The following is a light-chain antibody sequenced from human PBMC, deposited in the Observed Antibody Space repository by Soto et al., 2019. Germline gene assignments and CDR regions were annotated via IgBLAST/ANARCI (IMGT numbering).Light chain of an antibody. Sequence: QSVLTQPASVSGSPGQSITISCTGTSSDVGSYNRVSWYQQPPGTAPKLIIYDVNNRPSGVSNRFSGSKSCNTASLTISGLQTEDEADYYCNSYTTSSTYAFGTGTKVTVL. V-gene: IGLV2-14*01. CDR1: SSDVGSYNR. CDR2: DVN. J-gene: IGLJ1*01. CDR3: NSYTTSSTYA.